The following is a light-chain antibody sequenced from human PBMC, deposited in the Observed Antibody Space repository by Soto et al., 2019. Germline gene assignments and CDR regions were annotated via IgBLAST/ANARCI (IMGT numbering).Light chain of an antibody. CDR2: GAS. V-gene: IGKV3-15*01. CDR1: QSVSSD. J-gene: IGKJ1*01. CDR3: QQYNTWPRT. Sequence: ETLMTQSPATLSVSPGERVTLSCGASQSVSSDLAWYQQKPGQAPRLLIFGASTRANGVPARFTGSRSGTDFTLTISSLQSEDFAIYYCQQYNTWPRTFGQGTKV.